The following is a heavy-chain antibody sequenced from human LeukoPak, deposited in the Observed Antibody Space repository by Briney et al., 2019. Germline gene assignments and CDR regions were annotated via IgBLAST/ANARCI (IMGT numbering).Heavy chain of an antibody. CDR3: ARAHHYDILTGYYLPYYYYGMDV. Sequence: ASVKVSCKASGYTFTGYYMHWVRQAPGQGLEWMGWINPNSGGTNYAQKFQGRVTMTRNTSISTAYMELSSLRSEDTAVYYCARAHHYDILTGYYLPYYYYGMDVWGQGTTVTVSS. CDR2: INPNSGGT. D-gene: IGHD3-9*01. J-gene: IGHJ6*02. V-gene: IGHV1-2*02. CDR1: GYTFTGYY.